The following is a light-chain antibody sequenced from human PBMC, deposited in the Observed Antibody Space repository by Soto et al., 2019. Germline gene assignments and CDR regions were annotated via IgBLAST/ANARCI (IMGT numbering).Light chain of an antibody. CDR1: STIGNNY. Sequence: EIVLTQSPGTLILSPGEGATLSCRASSTIGNNYLAWYQQTPGQAPRLLIFDASTRATGIPDRFSGSGSGTYFTLTISRLQPEDFAVYYCQQYGDSPQTFGQGTKVEVK. J-gene: IGKJ1*01. CDR2: DAS. CDR3: QQYGDSPQT. V-gene: IGKV3-20*01.